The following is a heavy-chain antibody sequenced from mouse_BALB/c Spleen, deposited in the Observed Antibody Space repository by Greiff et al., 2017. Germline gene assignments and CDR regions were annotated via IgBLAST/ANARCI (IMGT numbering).Heavy chain of an antibody. J-gene: IGHJ4*01. CDR3: ARGDYRHYYAMDY. CDR2: IYPGDGDT. V-gene: IGHV1-87*01. CDR1: GYTFTSYW. Sequence: QVQLQQSGAELARPGASVKLSCKASGYTFTSYWMQWVKQRPGQGLEWIGAIYPGDGDTRYTQKFKGKATLTADKSSSTAYMQLSSLASEDSAVYYCARGDYRHYYAMDYWGQGTSVTVSS. D-gene: IGHD5-5*01.